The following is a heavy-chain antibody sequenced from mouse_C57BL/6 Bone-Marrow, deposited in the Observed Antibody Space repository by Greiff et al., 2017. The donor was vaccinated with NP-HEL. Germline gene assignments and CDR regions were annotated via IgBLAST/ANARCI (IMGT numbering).Heavy chain of an antibody. J-gene: IGHJ3*01. CDR3: ATGTVAY. D-gene: IGHD4-1*01. V-gene: IGHV1-69*01. CDR2: IDPSDSYN. Sequence: VQLQQPGAELVMPGASVKLSCKASGYTFTSYWMHWVKQRPGQGLEWIGEIDPSDSYNNYNQKFKGKSTLTVDKSSSTAYMQLSSLTSEDSAVYYCATGTVAYWGQGTLVTVSA. CDR1: GYTFTSYW.